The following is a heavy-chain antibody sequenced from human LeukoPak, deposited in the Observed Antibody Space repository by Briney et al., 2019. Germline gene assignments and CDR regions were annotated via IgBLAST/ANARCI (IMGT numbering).Heavy chain of an antibody. CDR1: GGSISSSSYD. CDR3: ARHVRGTNRNYYFDY. Sequence: SETLSFTCTVSGGSISSSSYDWGWLRQRPGKGRVWIGSIYYSIIPHYNPSMMSRVTISVDTSTNQFSLKLSSMIGAYTAVYYCARHVRGTNRNYYFDYWRQGTLVTVSS. V-gene: IGHV4-39*01. J-gene: IGHJ4*02. CDR2: IYYSIIP. D-gene: IGHD1-1*01.